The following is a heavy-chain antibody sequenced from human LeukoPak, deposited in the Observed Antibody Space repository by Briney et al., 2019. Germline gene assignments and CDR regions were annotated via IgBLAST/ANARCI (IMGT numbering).Heavy chain of an antibody. CDR3: AREGRGWAFDI. CDR1: GYTFTSYY. CDR2: INPIGGRT. D-gene: IGHD2-15*01. Sequence: ASVKVSCKASGYTFTSYYMHWVRQAPGQGLEWMGIINPIGGRTSYAQKFQGRVTMTRDTSISTAYMELSRLRSDDTAVYYCAREGRGWAFDIWGQGTMVTVSS. V-gene: IGHV1-46*01. J-gene: IGHJ3*02.